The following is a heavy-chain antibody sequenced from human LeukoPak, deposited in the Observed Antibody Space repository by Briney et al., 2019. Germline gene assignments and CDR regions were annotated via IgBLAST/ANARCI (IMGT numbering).Heavy chain of an antibody. D-gene: IGHD3-22*01. Sequence: GGSLRLSCAASGFTFDDYGMSWVRQAPGKGLEWVSGINWNGGSTGYADSVKGRFTISRDNAKNSLYLQMNSLRAEDTALYYCARRYYYDSSGYYYEAAFDIWGQGTMVTVSS. V-gene: IGHV3-20*04. J-gene: IGHJ3*02. CDR1: GFTFDDYG. CDR3: ARRYYYDSSGYYYEAAFDI. CDR2: INWNGGST.